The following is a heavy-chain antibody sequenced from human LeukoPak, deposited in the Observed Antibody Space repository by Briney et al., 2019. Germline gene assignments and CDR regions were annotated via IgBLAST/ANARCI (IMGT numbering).Heavy chain of an antibody. J-gene: IGHJ4*02. Sequence: GGSLRLSCAASGFTFSSYSMNWVRQAPGKGLEWVSYISSSSSTIYYADSVKGRFTISRDNAKNSLYLQMNSLRAEDTAVYYCARARVDYYGSGSLDYWGQGTLVTVSS. CDR2: ISSSSSTI. D-gene: IGHD3-10*01. CDR3: ARARVDYYGSGSLDY. CDR1: GFTFSSYS. V-gene: IGHV3-48*01.